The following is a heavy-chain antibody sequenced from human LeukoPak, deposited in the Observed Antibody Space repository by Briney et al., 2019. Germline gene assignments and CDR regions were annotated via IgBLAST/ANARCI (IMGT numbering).Heavy chain of an antibody. CDR1: GFTFSSYG. J-gene: IGHJ4*02. Sequence: GGSLRLSCAASGFTFSSYGMHWVRQAPGKGLEWVAVISYDGSNKYYADSVKGRFTISRDNSKNTLYLQMNSLRAEDTAVYYCAKDGVAAMVDKGSYYFDYWGQGTLVTVSS. D-gene: IGHD5-18*01. CDR2: ISYDGSNK. V-gene: IGHV3-30*18. CDR3: AKDGVAAMVDKGSYYFDY.